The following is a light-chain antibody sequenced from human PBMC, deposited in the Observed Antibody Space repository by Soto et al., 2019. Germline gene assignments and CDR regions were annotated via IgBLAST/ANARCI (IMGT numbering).Light chain of an antibody. V-gene: IGKV2-24*01. CDR2: KVS. CDR3: IQGTQPSWT. Sequence: DIVMSRSPLSSPVTLGQAASISCRSSQNLVHNDGITYLSWFQQRPGQPPRLLIYKVSDRFSGVPDRFSGSGAGTDFTLTISRVEAEHVGVYYCIQGTQPSWTFGQGTK. CDR1: QNLVHNDGITY. J-gene: IGKJ1*01.